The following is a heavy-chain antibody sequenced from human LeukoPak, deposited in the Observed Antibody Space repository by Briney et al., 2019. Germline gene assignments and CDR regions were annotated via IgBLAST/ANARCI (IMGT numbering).Heavy chain of an antibody. Sequence: GASVKVSCKASGYTFTNYDMNWVRQATGQGLEWMGWMNPNSGNTDYAQKFQGRVTMTRDMSTSTVYMELSSLRSEDTAVYYCARAVYSGSYFDYWGQGTLVTVSS. CDR3: ARAVYSGSYFDY. J-gene: IGHJ4*02. D-gene: IGHD1-26*01. V-gene: IGHV1-8*01. CDR2: MNPNSGNT. CDR1: GYTFTNYD.